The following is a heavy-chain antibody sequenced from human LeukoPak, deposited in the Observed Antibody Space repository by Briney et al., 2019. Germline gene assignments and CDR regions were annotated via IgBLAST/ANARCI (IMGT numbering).Heavy chain of an antibody. CDR2: IYHSGSI. CDR1: GYSISSGYY. V-gene: IGHV4-38-2*02. J-gene: IGHJ5*02. D-gene: IGHD2-15*01. CDR3: ARIWWRFDP. Sequence: PSETLSLTCTVSGYSISSGYYWGWIRQPPGKGLEWIGSIYHSGSIYYNPSLKSRVTISVDTSKNQFSLKLSSVTAADTAVYYCARIWWRFDPWGQGTLVTVSS.